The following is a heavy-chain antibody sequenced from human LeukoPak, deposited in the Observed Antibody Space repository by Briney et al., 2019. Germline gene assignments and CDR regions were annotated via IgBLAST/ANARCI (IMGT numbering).Heavy chain of an antibody. V-gene: IGHV3-23*01. Sequence: GGSLRLSCAASGFTVSSNYMSWVRQAPGKGLEWVSAISGSGGSTYYADSVKGRFTISRDNSKNTLYVQMNSLRAEDTAVYYCAKEKPYDSSGYYYYWGQGTLVTVSS. D-gene: IGHD3-22*01. J-gene: IGHJ4*02. CDR1: GFTVSSNY. CDR2: ISGSGGST. CDR3: AKEKPYDSSGYYYY.